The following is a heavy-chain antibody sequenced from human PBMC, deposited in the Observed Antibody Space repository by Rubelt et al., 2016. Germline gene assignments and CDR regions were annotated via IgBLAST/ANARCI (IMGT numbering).Heavy chain of an antibody. CDR1: GYTFTSYD. CDR3: TTTGQPFDL. CDR2: MNPNSGNT. V-gene: IGHV1-8*02. Sequence: QVQLVQSGAEVKKPGASVKVSCKAAGYTFTSYDINWVRQATGQGLAWMGWMNPNSGNTGFGERFQGRVTMTRNTCISTAYMELSSLRSEDTAVYYCTTTGQPFDLWGRGTLITVSS. J-gene: IGHJ2*01. D-gene: IGHD2-2*01.